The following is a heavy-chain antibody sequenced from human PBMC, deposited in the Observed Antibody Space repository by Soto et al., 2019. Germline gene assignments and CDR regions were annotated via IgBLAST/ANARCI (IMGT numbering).Heavy chain of an antibody. D-gene: IGHD5-12*01. CDR1: GYTFTSYG. V-gene: IGHV1-69*13. CDR2: IIPTFGTA. J-gene: IGHJ3*02. Sequence: SVKVSCKASGYTFTSYGISWVRQAPGQGLEWMGGIIPTFGTANYAQKFQGRVTITADESTSTAYMELSSLRSEDTAVYYCARISGYDPDAFDIWGQGTMVTVSS. CDR3: ARISGYDPDAFDI.